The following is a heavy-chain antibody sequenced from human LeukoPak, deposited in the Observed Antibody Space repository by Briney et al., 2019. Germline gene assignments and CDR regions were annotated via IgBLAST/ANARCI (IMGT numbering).Heavy chain of an antibody. Sequence: GGSLRLSCAASGFTFSSYEMNWVRQAPGKGLEWVSYISSSGSTIYYADSVKGRFTISRDNAKNSLYLQMNSLISEDTAVYYCARGSERIRPAGAFDIWGQGTMVTVSS. D-gene: IGHD2-15*01. J-gene: IGHJ3*02. CDR1: GFTFSSYE. V-gene: IGHV3-48*03. CDR2: ISSSGSTI. CDR3: ARGSERIRPAGAFDI.